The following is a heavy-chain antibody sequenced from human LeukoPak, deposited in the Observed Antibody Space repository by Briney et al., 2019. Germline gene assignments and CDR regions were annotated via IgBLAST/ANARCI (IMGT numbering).Heavy chain of an antibody. CDR3: ARDARGSGTDY. CDR2: IYHTEST. CDR1: GYSISSGYY. J-gene: IGHJ4*02. D-gene: IGHD3-10*01. Sequence: SETLSLICSVSGYSISSGYYWGWIRQPPGKGLEWIGSIYHTESTYYNPSLKSRVTMSVDTSKNQFSLKLSSVTAADTAIYYCARDARGSGTDYWGQGTLVTVSS. V-gene: IGHV4-38-2*02.